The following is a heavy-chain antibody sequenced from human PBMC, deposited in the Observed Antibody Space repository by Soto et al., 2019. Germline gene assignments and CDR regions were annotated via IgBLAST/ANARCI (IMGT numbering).Heavy chain of an antibody. CDR3: VRQWNSRPYNWLDA. V-gene: IGHV1-2*02. CDR1: RYSFTRNF. J-gene: IGHJ5*02. D-gene: IGHD1-7*01. Sequence: SSVKVSGKGFRYSFTRNFLHWGRQAPGQELEWMGWINPNSGATNSAPKVQGRVTMTSDTSIRTVYLEMNRLTSDDTAIYYCVRQWNSRPYNWLDAWGQGTLVPVSS. CDR2: INPNSGAT.